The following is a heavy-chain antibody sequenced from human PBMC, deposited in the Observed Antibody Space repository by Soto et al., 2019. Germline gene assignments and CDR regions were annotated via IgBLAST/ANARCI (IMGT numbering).Heavy chain of an antibody. CDR1: GFPFSSYW. CDR3: ARFNVVVPAATHYYYYGMDV. J-gene: IGHJ6*02. D-gene: IGHD2-2*01. CDR2: IKQDGSEK. Sequence: GGSLRLSFAASGFPFSSYWMSWVRQAPGKGLEWVANIKQDGSEKYYVDSVKGRFTISRDNAKNSLYLQMNSLRAEDTAVYYCARFNVVVPAATHYYYYGMDVWGQGTTVTVSS. V-gene: IGHV3-7*03.